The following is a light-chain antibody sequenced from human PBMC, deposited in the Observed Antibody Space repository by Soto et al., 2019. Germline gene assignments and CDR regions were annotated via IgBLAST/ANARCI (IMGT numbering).Light chain of an antibody. V-gene: IGKV1-39*01. Sequence: DIQMTQSPSSLSASVGDRVTITCRASQSISSYLNWYQQKPGKAPKLLIYAASSLQSGVPSRFSGSRSGTDFTLTISSLQPEDFATYYCQQSYSTPPYTFGQGTKLVIK. CDR2: AAS. CDR1: QSISSY. J-gene: IGKJ2*01. CDR3: QQSYSTPPYT.